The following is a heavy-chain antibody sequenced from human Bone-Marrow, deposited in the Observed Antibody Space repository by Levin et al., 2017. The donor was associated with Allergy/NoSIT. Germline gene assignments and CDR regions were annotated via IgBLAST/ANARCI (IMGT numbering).Heavy chain of an antibody. D-gene: IGHD1-1*01. CDR3: ARLDGYSFDY. Sequence: SQTLSLTCTVSGGSIRSAGYHWTWVRQYPGKGLEWIGYISYRGSTYFNPSLKSRLTMSIDTSEQHFSLNLTSVSAADTAIYYCARLDGYSFDYWGQGALVTVSS. CDR2: ISYRGST. V-gene: IGHV4-31*03. CDR1: GGSIRSAGYH. J-gene: IGHJ4*02.